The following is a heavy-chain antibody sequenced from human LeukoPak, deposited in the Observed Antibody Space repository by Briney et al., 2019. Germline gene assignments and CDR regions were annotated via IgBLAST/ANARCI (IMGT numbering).Heavy chain of an antibody. CDR2: IDPSDSYT. D-gene: IGHD5-24*01. V-gene: IGHV5-10-1*01. CDR1: GCSFTNYW. Sequence: GESLRISCKGSGCSFTNYWISWVRQMPGKGLEWMGRIDPSDSYTNYSPSFQGHVTISADKSISTAYLQWSSLKASDIAMYYCASGRMATIYDYWGQGTLVTVSS. J-gene: IGHJ4*02. CDR3: ASGRMATIYDY.